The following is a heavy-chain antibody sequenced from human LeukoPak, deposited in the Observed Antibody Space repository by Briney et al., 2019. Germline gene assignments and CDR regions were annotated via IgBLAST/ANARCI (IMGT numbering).Heavy chain of an antibody. CDR3: SRGGELLNFDY. J-gene: IGHJ4*02. V-gene: IGHV4-30-4*01. CDR1: GGSISSGDYY. D-gene: IGHD1-26*01. CDR2: IYYSGST. Sequence: SETLSLTCTVSGGSISSGDYYWSWIRQPPGKGLEWIGYIYYSGSTYYNPSLKSRVTISVDTSKNQFSLKLSSVTAADTALYYCSRGGELLNFDYWGRGTLVTVSS.